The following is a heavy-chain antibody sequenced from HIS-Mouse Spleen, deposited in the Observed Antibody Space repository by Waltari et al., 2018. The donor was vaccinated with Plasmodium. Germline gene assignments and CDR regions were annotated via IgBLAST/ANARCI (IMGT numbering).Heavy chain of an antibody. D-gene: IGHD3-10*01. CDR3: ASSGSGSYYY. Sequence: QVQPQQWGAGLLTPSETLSLTCAAYGRSFSGYYWSWIRQPPGQGLEWIGEINHSGSTNYNPSLKSRVTISVDTSKNQFSLKLSSVTAADTAVYYCASSGSGSYYYWGQGTLVTVSS. CDR2: INHSGST. V-gene: IGHV4-34*01. J-gene: IGHJ4*02. CDR1: GRSFSGYY.